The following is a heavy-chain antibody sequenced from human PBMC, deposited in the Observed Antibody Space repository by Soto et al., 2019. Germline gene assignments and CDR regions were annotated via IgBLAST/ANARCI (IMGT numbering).Heavy chain of an antibody. J-gene: IGHJ4*02. D-gene: IGHD5-18*01. V-gene: IGHV2-70*01. CDR3: ARIRVGYSYGYGKYFDY. CDR2: IDWDDDK. CDR1: GFSLSTSGMC. Sequence: SGPTLVNPTQTLTLTCTFSGFSLSTSGMCVSWIRQPPGKALEWLALIDWDDDKYYSTSLKTRLTISKDTSKNQVVLTMTNMDPVDTATYYCARIRVGYSYGYGKYFDYWGQGTLVTVSS.